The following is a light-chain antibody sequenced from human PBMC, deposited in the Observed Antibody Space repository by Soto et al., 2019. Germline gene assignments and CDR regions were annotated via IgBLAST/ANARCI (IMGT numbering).Light chain of an antibody. CDR2: DVS. CDR3: ESYTNVSGLV. V-gene: IGLV2-14*03. J-gene: IGLJ2*01. Sequence: QSALTQPASVSGSPGQSITISCTGTSSDVGGFNYVSWYQHYPGKAPKLIIYDVSNRPSGVSNRFSGSKSGNTASLTISGLQAEDEADYYCESYTNVSGLVFGGGTKVTVL. CDR1: SSDVGGFNY.